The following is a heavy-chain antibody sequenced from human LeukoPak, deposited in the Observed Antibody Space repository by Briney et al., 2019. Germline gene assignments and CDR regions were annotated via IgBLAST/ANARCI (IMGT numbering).Heavy chain of an antibody. CDR1: GGSISSYY. CDR3: ARGAQGGYNYYFDY. Sequence: KTSETLSLTCTVSGGSISSYYWSWIRQPPGKGLEWIGYIYYSGSTNYNPSLKSRVTISVDTSKNQFSLKLSSVTAADTAVYYCARGAQGGYNYYFDYWGQGTLVTVSS. D-gene: IGHD5-24*01. V-gene: IGHV4-59*01. J-gene: IGHJ4*02. CDR2: IYYSGST.